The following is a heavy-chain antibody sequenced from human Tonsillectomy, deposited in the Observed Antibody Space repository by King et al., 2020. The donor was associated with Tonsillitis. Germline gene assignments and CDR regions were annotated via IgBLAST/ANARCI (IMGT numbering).Heavy chain of an antibody. Sequence: VQLVESGGGLVQPGGSLRLSCAASGFTLSNHDIHWVRQATGKGLEWVSVITTVGGISYADSVKGRFTISRENGKNSVYLQMNNLTAGDTAVYYCEREPPVSGSWYFDLWGRGTLVTVSS. CDR2: ITTVGGI. CDR1: GFTLSNHD. J-gene: IGHJ2*01. CDR3: EREPPVSGSWYFDL. D-gene: IGHD5-12*01. V-gene: IGHV3-13*01.